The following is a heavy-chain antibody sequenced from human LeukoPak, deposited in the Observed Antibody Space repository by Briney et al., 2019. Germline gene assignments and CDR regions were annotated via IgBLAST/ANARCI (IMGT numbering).Heavy chain of an antibody. CDR3: ARTEASGAFFDN. CDR1: GDSFSSNSAA. CDR2: TYYRSKWSY. V-gene: IGHV6-1*01. D-gene: IGHD1-14*01. J-gene: IGHJ4*02. Sequence: SQTLSLTCALSGDSFSSNSAAWNWIRQSPSRGLEWLGRTYYRSKWSYDYAVSVKSRITLNPDTSKNQFSLQLNSVTPEDTAVHYCARTEASGAFFDNWGQGTLVTVSS.